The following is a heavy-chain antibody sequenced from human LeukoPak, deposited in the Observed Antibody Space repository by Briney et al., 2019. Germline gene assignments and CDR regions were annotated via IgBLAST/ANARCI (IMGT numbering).Heavy chain of an antibody. CDR2: IKQDGSEK. J-gene: IGHJ4*02. V-gene: IGHV3-7*01. D-gene: IGHD6-6*01. Sequence: GGSLRLSCAASGFTFSSYWMSWVRQAPGKGLEWVANIKQDGSEKYYVDSVKGRFTISRDNAKNSVYLQMNSLRAEDTAVYYCARTYSSSSAGYFDYWGQGTLVTVSS. CDR1: GFTFSSYW. CDR3: ARTYSSSSAGYFDY.